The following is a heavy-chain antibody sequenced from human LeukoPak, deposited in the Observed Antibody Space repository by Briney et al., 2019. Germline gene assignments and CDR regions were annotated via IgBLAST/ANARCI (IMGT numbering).Heavy chain of an antibody. CDR3: ARRDGKTPTTYYYMDV. J-gene: IGHJ6*03. CDR2: IYHSGST. V-gene: IGHV4-4*02. Sequence: PSETLSLTCAVSGGSISSSNWWSWVRQPPGKGLEWIGEIYHSGSTNYNPSLKSRVTISVDKSKNQFSLKLSSVTAADTAVYYCARRDGKTPTTYYYMDVWGKGTTVTISS. D-gene: IGHD5-24*01. CDR1: GGSISSSNW.